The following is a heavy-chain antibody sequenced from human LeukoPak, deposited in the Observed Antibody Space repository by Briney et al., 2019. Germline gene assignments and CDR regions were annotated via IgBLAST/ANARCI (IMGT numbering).Heavy chain of an antibody. V-gene: IGHV4-34*01. Sequence: PSETLSLTCAVYGGSFSGYYWSWIRQPPGKGLEWIGGINHSGSTNYNPSLKSRVTISVDTSKNQFSLKLSSVTAADTAVYYCARKSSGRSSPYYFDYWGQGTLVTVSS. J-gene: IGHJ4*02. CDR1: GGSFSGYY. D-gene: IGHD6-6*01. CDR3: ARKSSGRSSPYYFDY. CDR2: INHSGST.